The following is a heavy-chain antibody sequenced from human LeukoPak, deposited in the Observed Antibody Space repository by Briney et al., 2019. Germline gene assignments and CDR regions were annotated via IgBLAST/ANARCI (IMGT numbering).Heavy chain of an antibody. CDR3: TRTTGTTVGYDY. V-gene: IGHV1-46*01. J-gene: IGHJ4*02. CDR2: INPSGGST. CDR1: GYTFTSYC. Sequence: ASVKVSCKASGYTFTSYCMHWVRQAPGQGLEWMGIINPSGGSTSYAQKFQGRVTMTRDTSTSTVYMELSSLRSEDTAVYYCTRTTGTTVGYDYWGQGTLVTVSS. D-gene: IGHD1-7*01.